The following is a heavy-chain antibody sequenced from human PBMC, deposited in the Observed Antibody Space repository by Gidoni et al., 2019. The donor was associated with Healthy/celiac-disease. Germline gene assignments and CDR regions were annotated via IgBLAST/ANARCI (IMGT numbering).Heavy chain of an antibody. CDR1: GFTFDDYN. V-gene: IGHV3-43*01. CDR2: ISWDGGST. CDR3: AKDMRRYYGMDV. J-gene: IGHJ6*02. Sequence: EVQLVESGGVVVQAGGSRRLSCAAPGFTFDDYNMHLVRQAPGKGLEWVSLISWDGGSTYYADSVKGRFTISRDNSNNSLYLQMNSLRTEDTALYYCAKDMRRYYGMDVWGQGTTVTVSS.